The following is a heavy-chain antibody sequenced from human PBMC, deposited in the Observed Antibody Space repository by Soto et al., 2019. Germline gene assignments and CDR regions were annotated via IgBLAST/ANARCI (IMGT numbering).Heavy chain of an antibody. Sequence: ASVKGSCRASGYTFTDYYIHWVRQAPGQGLEWMGWIIPNTGGTNHAQNFQRRVTITRDTSISTAYLEISRLRFDDTAVYYCARPEVSYSSSWDPLDYWGQGTPVTVSS. V-gene: IGHV1-2*02. CDR3: ARPEVSYSSSWDPLDY. CDR2: IIPNTGGT. J-gene: IGHJ4*02. CDR1: GYTFTDYY. D-gene: IGHD6-13*01.